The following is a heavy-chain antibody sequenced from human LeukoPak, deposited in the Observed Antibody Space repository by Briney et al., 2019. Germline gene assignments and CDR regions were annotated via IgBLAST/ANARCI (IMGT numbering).Heavy chain of an antibody. CDR3: ARVGYCSGGSCYSGYWFDP. CDR1: GGSISSYY. Sequence: IPSETLSLTCTVSGGSISSYYWSWIRQPPGKGLEWIGYIYYSGSTNYNPSLKSRVTISVDTSKNQFSLKLSSVTAADTAVYYCARVGYCSGGSCYSGYWFDPWGQGTLVTVSS. V-gene: IGHV4-59*01. CDR2: IYYSGST. D-gene: IGHD2-15*01. J-gene: IGHJ5*02.